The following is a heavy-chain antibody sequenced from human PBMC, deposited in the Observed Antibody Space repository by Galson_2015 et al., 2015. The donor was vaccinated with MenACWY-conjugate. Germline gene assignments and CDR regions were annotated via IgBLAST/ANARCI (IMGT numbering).Heavy chain of an antibody. D-gene: IGHD3-10*01. CDR3: ASPGRSVREFFDY. Sequence: QSGAEVKKAGESLKISCQGFGYSFSSYWIAWVRQMPGKGLEWMGIIYPGDSDTRYSPSFQGQVTISADKSISTAYLQWNSLKASDTAMYYCASPGRSVREFFDYWGQGTLVTVSS. CDR1: GYSFSSYW. CDR2: IYPGDSDT. V-gene: IGHV5-51*01. J-gene: IGHJ4*02.